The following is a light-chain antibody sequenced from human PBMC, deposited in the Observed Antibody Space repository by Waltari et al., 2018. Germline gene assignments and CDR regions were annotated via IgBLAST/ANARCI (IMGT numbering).Light chain of an antibody. J-gene: IGLJ1*01. Sequence: QAGLTQPPSMSKDLRQTATLTCTGHSNSVVNQGPAWLQHHQGHPPKLLSYRNNNRPSGISERFSAYRSGNTAFLTITGLQPEDEADYYCSAWDSSLSGYVFGTGTRLTVL. CDR1: SNSVVNQG. CDR2: RNN. CDR3: SAWDSSLSGYV. V-gene: IGLV10-54*04.